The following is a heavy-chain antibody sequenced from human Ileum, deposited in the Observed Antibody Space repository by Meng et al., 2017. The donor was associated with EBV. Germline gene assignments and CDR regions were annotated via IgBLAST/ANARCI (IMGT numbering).Heavy chain of an antibody. D-gene: IGHD3-10*01. CDR2: IYWDGDK. CDR1: GFSLNAGGMG. J-gene: IGHJ4*02. CDR3: ARRSFAAGSPDY. Sequence: QMGLKGCGPTLVKRTQTRALTFTFSGFSLNAGGMGVSWSRQLPGEALEWLALIYWDGDKRYSPSLKTRLTITKDTSKNQVVLTMTNMDPVDTATYYCARRSFAAGSPDYWGQGTLVTVSS. V-gene: IGHV2-5*02.